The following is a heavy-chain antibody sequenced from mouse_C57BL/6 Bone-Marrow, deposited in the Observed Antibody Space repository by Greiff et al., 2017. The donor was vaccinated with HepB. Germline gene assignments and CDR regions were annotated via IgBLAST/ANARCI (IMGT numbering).Heavy chain of an antibody. V-gene: IGHV1-82*01. CDR3: AVITTVPDY. CDR1: GYAFSSSW. Sequence: QSGPELVKPGASVKISCKASGYAFSSSWMNWVKQRPGKGLEWIGRIYPGDGDTNYNGKFKGKATLTADKSSSTAYMQLSSLTSEDSAVYFCAVITTVPDYWGQGTTLTVSS. D-gene: IGHD1-1*01. CDR2: IYPGDGDT. J-gene: IGHJ2*01.